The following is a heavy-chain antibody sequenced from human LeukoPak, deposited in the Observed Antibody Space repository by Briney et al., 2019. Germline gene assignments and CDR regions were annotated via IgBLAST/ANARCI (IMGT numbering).Heavy chain of an antibody. J-gene: IGHJ4*02. CDR2: INPNSGGT. CDR3: ARVRGWFGVKDY. V-gene: IGHV1-2*06. D-gene: IGHD3-10*01. Sequence: ASVKVSCKASGYTFTGYYMHWVRRAPGQGLEWMGRINPNSGGTNYAQKFQGRVTMTRDTSISTAYMELSRLRSDDTAVYYCARVRGWFGVKDYWGQGTLVTVSS. CDR1: GYTFTGYY.